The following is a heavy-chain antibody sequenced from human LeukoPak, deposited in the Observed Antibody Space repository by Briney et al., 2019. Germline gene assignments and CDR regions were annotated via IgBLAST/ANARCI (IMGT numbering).Heavy chain of an antibody. D-gene: IGHD3-10*01. CDR1: GFTFSSYT. Sequence: GGSLRLSCAASGFTFSSYTMNWVRQAPGKGLEWVSSISSSSTYIYYADSVKGRFTISRDNAKNSLYLQMNSLRAEDTAVYYCARDQYGSGSYSRLDYWGQGTLVTVSS. CDR2: ISSSSTYI. J-gene: IGHJ4*02. CDR3: ARDQYGSGSYSRLDY. V-gene: IGHV3-21*01.